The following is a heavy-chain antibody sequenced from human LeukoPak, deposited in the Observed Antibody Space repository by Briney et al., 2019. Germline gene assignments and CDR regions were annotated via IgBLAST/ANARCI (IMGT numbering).Heavy chain of an antibody. D-gene: IGHD3-22*01. Sequence: GGSLRLSCAASGFTFSNYWMHWVRQAPGKGLVWVSRINSDGINTSYADSVRGRFTISRDNAKNTLNLQMNSLRAEDTAVYYCARDLGQYYDTSDNWFDPWGQGTLVTVSS. CDR2: INSDGINT. CDR1: GFTFSNYW. J-gene: IGHJ5*02. CDR3: ARDLGQYYDTSDNWFDP. V-gene: IGHV3-74*01.